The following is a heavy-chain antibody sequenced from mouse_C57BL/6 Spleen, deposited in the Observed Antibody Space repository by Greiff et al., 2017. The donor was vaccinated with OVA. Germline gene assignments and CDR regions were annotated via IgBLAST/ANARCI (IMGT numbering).Heavy chain of an antibody. J-gene: IGHJ2*01. Sequence: QVQLQQPGAELVKPGASVKLSCKASGYTFTSYWMQWVNQRPGQGLEWIGEIDPSDSYTNYNPKFKGKATLTVDTSSSTAYMQLSSLTSEDSAVYYCARGNYGSYFDYWGQGTTLTVSS. CDR2: IDPSDSYT. V-gene: IGHV1-50*01. CDR1: GYTFTSYW. D-gene: IGHD1-1*01. CDR3: ARGNYGSYFDY.